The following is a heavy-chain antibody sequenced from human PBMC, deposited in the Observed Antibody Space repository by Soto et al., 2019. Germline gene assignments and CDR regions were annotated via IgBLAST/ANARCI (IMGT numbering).Heavy chain of an antibody. CDR2: ISAYNGNT. V-gene: IGHV1-18*04. D-gene: IGHD2-21*01. CDR3: ARVWEFVVVNDY. J-gene: IGHJ4*02. CDR1: GSTFTSYG. Sequence: ASVKVSCKASGSTFTSYGISWVRQAPGQGLEWMGWISAYNGNTNYAQKLQGRVTMTTDTSTSTAYMELRSLRSDDTAVYYCARVWEFVVVNDYWGQGTLVTVSS.